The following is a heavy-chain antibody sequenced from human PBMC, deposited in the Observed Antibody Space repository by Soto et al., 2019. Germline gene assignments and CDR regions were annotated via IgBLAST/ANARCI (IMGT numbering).Heavy chain of an antibody. J-gene: IGHJ6*02. V-gene: IGHV4-34*01. CDR1: GGSFSGYY. CDR2: INHSGST. Sequence: QVQLQQWGAGLLKPSETLSLTCAVYGGSFSGYYWSWIRQPPGKGLEWIGEINHSGSTNYNPSLKSRVTISVDTSKNQCYLKLSSVTAADTAVYYCARHKSRGYCSGGSCYYYYYYGMDVWGQGTTVTVSS. CDR3: ARHKSRGYCSGGSCYYYYYYGMDV. D-gene: IGHD2-15*01.